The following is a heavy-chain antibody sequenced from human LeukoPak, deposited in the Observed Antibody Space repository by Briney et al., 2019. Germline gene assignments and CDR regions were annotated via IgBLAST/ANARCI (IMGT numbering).Heavy chain of an antibody. CDR1: GGSLSGHY. D-gene: IGHD3-22*01. J-gene: IGHJ3*01. CDR2: VSYTGRT. Sequence: SETLSLTCTVSGGSLSGHYWSWIRQPPGKRLEWIGYVSYTGRTKYNPSLQSRVTISIDTSKSQFSLKLTSVTSADTAVYSCARLLDNDISGGPDTFDVWGQGTTVIVSS. CDR3: ARLLDNDISGGPDTFDV. V-gene: IGHV4-59*11.